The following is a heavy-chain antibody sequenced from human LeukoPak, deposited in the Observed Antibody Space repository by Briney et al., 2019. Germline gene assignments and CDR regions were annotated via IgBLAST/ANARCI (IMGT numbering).Heavy chain of an antibody. V-gene: IGHV4-34*01. J-gene: IGHJ6*02. CDR3: ASRPAYYYDSSGYYDPHYYGMDV. Sequence: SETLSLTCAVYGGSFSGYYWSWIRQPPGKGLEWIGEINHSGNTNYNPSLKSRVTISVDTSKNQFSLKLSSVTAADTAVYYCASRPAYYYDSSGYYDPHYYGMDVWGQGTTVTVS. D-gene: IGHD3-22*01. CDR2: INHSGNT. CDR1: GGSFSGYY.